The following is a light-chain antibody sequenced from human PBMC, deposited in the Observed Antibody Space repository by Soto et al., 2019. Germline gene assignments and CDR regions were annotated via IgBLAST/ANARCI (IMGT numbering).Light chain of an antibody. J-gene: IGKJ3*01. Sequence: EIVMTQSPATLSVSPGERGTLSCRASQSVSSNLAWYQQKSGQAPRLLIYGASTRATGIPARFSGSGSGTEFTLTISSLQSEDFAVYYCQQYNDWPPLFGPGTKVDIK. CDR1: QSVSSN. CDR2: GAS. CDR3: QQYNDWPPL. V-gene: IGKV3-15*01.